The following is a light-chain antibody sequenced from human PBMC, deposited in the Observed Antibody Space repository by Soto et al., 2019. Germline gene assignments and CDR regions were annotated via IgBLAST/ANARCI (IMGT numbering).Light chain of an antibody. CDR3: QQRDNWPPTWT. V-gene: IGKV3D-20*02. CDR1: QSVSSSY. J-gene: IGKJ1*01. CDR2: GAS. Sequence: EIVLTQSPGTLSLSPGEGATLSCRASQSVSSSYLAWYQQKPGQAPRLLIHGASNRAAGIPVRFSGSGSGTDFTLTISSLEPEDFAVYYCQQRDNWPPTWTFGQGTKVDI.